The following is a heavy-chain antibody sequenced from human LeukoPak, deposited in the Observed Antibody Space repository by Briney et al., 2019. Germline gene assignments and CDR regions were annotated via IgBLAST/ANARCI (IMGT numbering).Heavy chain of an antibody. Sequence: PGGSLRLSCAASGVTYSTYTENWLRQAPGKGLEWVSSITSSSYTYYADSMKGRFTISRDNANNSLSLQMNNLRPEDTAVYYCARGSDGETTSIAGRQKRYYDYWVRRSLVTVSS. D-gene: IGHD6-6*01. V-gene: IGHV3-21*04. CDR1: GVTYSTYT. CDR3: ARGSDGETTSIAGRQKRYYDY. CDR2: ITSSSYT. J-gene: IGHJ4*02.